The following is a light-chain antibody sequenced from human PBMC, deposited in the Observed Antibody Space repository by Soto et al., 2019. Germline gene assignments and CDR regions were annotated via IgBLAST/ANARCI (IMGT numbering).Light chain of an antibody. V-gene: IGKV3-15*01. CDR2: GAS. CDR1: QSVRSN. J-gene: IGKJ1*01. Sequence: EIVMTQSPATLSVSPGERATLSCRASQSVRSNLAWYQQKPDQAPRLLIYGASTRATGIPARFSGSGSGTEFTLTISSLQSEDFAVYYCQHYNNWPPWTFGQGTKVEIK. CDR3: QHYNNWPPWT.